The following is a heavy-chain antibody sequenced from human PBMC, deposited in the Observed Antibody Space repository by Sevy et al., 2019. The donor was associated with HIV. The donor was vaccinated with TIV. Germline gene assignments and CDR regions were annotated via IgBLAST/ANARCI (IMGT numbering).Heavy chain of an antibody. CDR3: ASSYYESSGYSPLYYYGMDV. Sequence: ASVKVSCKASGGTFSNYAISWVRQAPGQGLEWMGGFIPMFDTANSAQKFQGRVTLTADGSTSTAYMELSSLRSEDTAVYYCASSYYESSGYSPLYYYGMDVCGQGTTVTASS. CDR1: GGTFSNYA. D-gene: IGHD3-22*01. CDR2: FIPMFDTA. J-gene: IGHJ6*02. V-gene: IGHV1-69*13.